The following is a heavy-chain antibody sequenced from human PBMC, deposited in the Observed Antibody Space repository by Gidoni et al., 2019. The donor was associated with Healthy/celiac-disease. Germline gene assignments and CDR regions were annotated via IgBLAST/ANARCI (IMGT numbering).Heavy chain of an antibody. Sequence: QVQLVQSGAEVKKPGASVKVSCKASGYTFTSYYMHWVRQAPGQGLEWMGIINPSGGSTSYAQKFQGRVTMTRDTSTSTVYMELSSLRSEDTAVYYCARDSSIVGAPTPPDYWGQGTLVTVSS. CDR2: INPSGGST. J-gene: IGHJ4*02. CDR3: ARDSSIVGAPTPPDY. CDR1: GYTFTSYY. V-gene: IGHV1-46*01. D-gene: IGHD1-26*01.